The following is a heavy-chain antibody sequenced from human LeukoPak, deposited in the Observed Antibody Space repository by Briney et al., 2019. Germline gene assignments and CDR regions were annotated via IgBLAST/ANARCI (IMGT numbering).Heavy chain of an antibody. CDR1: GGSFSGYY. Sequence: PSETLSLTCAVYGGSFSGYYWSWIRQPPGKGLEWIGEIDHSGSTTYNPSLKSRVTISVDTAKNQFSLKLSFVTAADTAVYYCAGGRRSDLSGAVDQWGQGTLVTVSS. CDR3: AGGRRSDLSGAVDQ. V-gene: IGHV4-34*01. CDR2: IDHSGST. D-gene: IGHD2-21*02. J-gene: IGHJ5*02.